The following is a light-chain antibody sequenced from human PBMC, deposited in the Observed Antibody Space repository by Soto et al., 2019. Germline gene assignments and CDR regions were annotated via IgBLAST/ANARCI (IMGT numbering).Light chain of an antibody. CDR1: NSNVGGGYD. V-gene: IGLV1-40*01. CDR2: ANN. J-gene: IGLJ2*01. CDR3: QSYDPTLNVG. Sequence: QSVLTQPPSVSGAPGQTVTISCTGSNSNVGGGYDVHWYQQLPGSAPKLLIYANNNRPSGVPDRFSGSKSGTSASLAITGLQAEDEADYYCQSYDPTLNVGFGGGTKLTV.